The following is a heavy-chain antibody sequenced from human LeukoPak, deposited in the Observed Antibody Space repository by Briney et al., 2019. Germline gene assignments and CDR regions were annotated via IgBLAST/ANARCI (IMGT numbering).Heavy chain of an antibody. CDR3: ARDQTYSGSGIYTYFDY. V-gene: IGHV4-34*01. D-gene: IGHD3-10*01. J-gene: IGHJ4*02. Sequence: PSETLSLTCAVYGGSFSGYYWSWIRQPPGKGLEWIGSIYYSGSTDYNPSLKSRVTISVDTSKNQFSLKMSSVTAADTAVYYCARDQTYSGSGIYTYFDYWGQGILVTVSS. CDR2: IYYSGST. CDR1: GGSFSGYY.